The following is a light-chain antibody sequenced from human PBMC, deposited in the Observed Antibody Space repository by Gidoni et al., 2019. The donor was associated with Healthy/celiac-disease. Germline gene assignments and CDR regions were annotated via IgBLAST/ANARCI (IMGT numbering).Light chain of an antibody. Sequence: EIVMPPSPATLSVSPGDIATLSCRASQSVSSNLAWYQQKPGQAPRILIYGASTRATGIPARFSGSGSGTEFTLTISSLQSEDVAVYYCQQYNNWTRFTFGPGTKVDIK. V-gene: IGKV3-15*01. J-gene: IGKJ3*01. CDR2: GAS. CDR1: QSVSSN. CDR3: QQYNNWTRFT.